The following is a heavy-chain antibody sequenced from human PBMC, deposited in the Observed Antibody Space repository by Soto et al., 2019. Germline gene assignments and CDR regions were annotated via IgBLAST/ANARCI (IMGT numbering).Heavy chain of an antibody. CDR2: FDPEDGET. CDR1: GYTLTELS. J-gene: IGHJ4*02. V-gene: IGHV1-24*01. Sequence: GASVKVSCKVSGYTLTELSMHWVRQAPGKGLEWMGGFDPEDGETIYAQKFQGRVTMTEDTSTDTAYMELSSLRSEDTAVYYCAAWPYYYDSSGYYPFDYWGQGTLVTVSS. CDR3: AAWPYYYDSSGYYPFDY. D-gene: IGHD3-22*01.